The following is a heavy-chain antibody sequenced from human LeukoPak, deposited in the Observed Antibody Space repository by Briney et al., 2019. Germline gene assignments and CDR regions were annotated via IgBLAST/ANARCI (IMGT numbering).Heavy chain of an antibody. CDR3: AKVNSGSYHYGGLDY. J-gene: IGHJ4*02. Sequence: TGRSLRLSCAASGFTFDDYAMHWVRQAPGKGLEWVSGISWNSGSIGYADSVKGRFTISRDNAKNSLYLQMNSLRAEDTALYYCAKVNSGSYHYGGLDYWGQGTLVTVSS. V-gene: IGHV3-9*01. D-gene: IGHD1-26*01. CDR2: ISWNSGSI. CDR1: GFTFDDYA.